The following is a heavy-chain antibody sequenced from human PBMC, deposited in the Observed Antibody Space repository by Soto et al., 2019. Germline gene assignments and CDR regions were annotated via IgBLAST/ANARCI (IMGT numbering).Heavy chain of an antibody. Sequence: EVHLLESGGGLVQPGGSLRLSCAASGFTFSNYAMTWVRQAPGKGLEWVSVISGTGGGTNNADSAKGRFTTSRDNSKNTLYLQMNSLRAEDTAAYYCAKRAFYGSWIPNYYGMDVWGQGTAVTVSS. J-gene: IGHJ6*02. CDR1: GFTFSNYA. CDR2: ISGTGGGT. V-gene: IGHV3-23*01. D-gene: IGHD3-10*01. CDR3: AKRAFYGSWIPNYYGMDV.